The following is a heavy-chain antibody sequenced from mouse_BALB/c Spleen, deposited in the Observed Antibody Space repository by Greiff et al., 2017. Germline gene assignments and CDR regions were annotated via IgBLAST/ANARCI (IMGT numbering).Heavy chain of an antibody. J-gene: IGHJ2*01. V-gene: IGHV1-69*02. Sequence: QVQLQQPGAELVKPGASVKLSCKASGYTFTSYWMHWVKQRPGQGLEWIGEIDPSDSYTNYNQKFKGKATLTVDKSSSTAYMQLSSLTSEDSAVYYCARGGTVVAIDYWGQGTTLTVSS. CDR3: ARGGTVVAIDY. CDR1: GYTFTSYW. D-gene: IGHD1-1*01. CDR2: IDPSDSYT.